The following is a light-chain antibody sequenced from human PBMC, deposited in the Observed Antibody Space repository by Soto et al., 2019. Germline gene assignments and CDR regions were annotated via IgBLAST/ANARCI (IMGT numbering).Light chain of an antibody. V-gene: IGLV2-14*03. Sequence: QSVLTEPAAVSGSPGQSSTGFCTGSSSDFSAYNYVSWYQQHPGKAPKLIIYYISNRTSGVSNSFTCSTFVNTGCLPISGLQAEDEADYSCSSYTSSTTLYVFGPGTKVTVL. CDR3: SSYTSSTTLYV. CDR2: YIS. J-gene: IGLJ1*01. CDR1: SSDFSAYNY.